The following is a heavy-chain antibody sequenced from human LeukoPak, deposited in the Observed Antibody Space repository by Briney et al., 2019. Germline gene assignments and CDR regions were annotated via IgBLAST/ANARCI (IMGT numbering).Heavy chain of an antibody. V-gene: IGHV4-38-2*02. D-gene: IGHD3-22*01. Sequence: SETLSLTCTVSGHSIINTYYWGWIRQSPGKGLEWIGSIHHSGNRFESGSTHYNPSLKSRVTISVDTSKNQFSLKLSSVTAADTAVYYCVRHISRVMIVSFWGQGTLVTVSS. CDR3: VRHISRVMIVSF. J-gene: IGHJ4*02. CDR1: GHSIINTYY. CDR2: IHHSGNRFESGST.